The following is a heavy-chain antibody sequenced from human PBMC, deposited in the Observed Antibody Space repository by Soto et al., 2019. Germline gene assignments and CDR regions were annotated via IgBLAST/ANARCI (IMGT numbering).Heavy chain of an antibody. D-gene: IGHD2-8*01. J-gene: IGHJ4*02. CDR2: ISSSSSYI. CDR3: ARDLRYCTNGVCYSPSLDY. Sequence: SWVSKANRKGLEWVSSISSSSSYIYYADSVKGRFTISRDNAKNSLYLQMNSLRAEDTAVYYCARDLRYCTNGVCYSPSLDYWGQGTLVTVSS. V-gene: IGHV3-21*01.